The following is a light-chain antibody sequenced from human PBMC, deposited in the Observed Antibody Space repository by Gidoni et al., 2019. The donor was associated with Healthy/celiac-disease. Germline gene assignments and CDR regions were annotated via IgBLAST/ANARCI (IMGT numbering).Light chain of an antibody. CDR3: AAWDDSLNGFWV. V-gene: IGLV1-44*01. CDR1: SSNIGSNT. Sequence: SVLTQPPSASGTPGPWVTISCSGSSSNIGSNTVNWYQQLPGTAPKLLIYSNNQRPSGVPDRFSGSKSGTSASLASSGLQSEDEADYYCAAWDDSLNGFWVFGGGTKLTGL. CDR2: SNN. J-gene: IGLJ3*02.